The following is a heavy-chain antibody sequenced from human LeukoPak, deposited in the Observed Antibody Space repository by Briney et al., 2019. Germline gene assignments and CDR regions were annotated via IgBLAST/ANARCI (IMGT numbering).Heavy chain of an antibody. J-gene: IGHJ6*03. V-gene: IGHV3-21*04. Sequence: GGSLRLSCAASNFIFGNYTMNWVRQAPGKGLEWVSSISGGSRSIYYADSLKGRFTTSRDNVKNSLFLQMNSLRAEDTGVYFCVRERSVKARQEGGHRYYYFMDVWGNGTTDTVSS. CDR1: NFIFGNYT. CDR2: ISGGSRSI. D-gene: IGHD6-6*01. CDR3: VRERSVKARQEGGHRYYYFMDV.